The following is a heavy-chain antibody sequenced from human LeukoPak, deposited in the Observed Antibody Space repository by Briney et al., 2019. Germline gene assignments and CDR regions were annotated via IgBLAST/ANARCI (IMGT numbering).Heavy chain of an antibody. CDR1: GGTFSSYA. J-gene: IGHJ4*02. CDR2: IIPIFGTA. Sequence: GASVKVSCKASGGTFSSYAISWVRQAPGQGLEWMGGIIPIFGTANYAQKFQGRVTITADKSTSTAYMELSSLRSEDTAVYYCAVRGWHSSGYYYYFDYWGQGTLVTVSS. V-gene: IGHV1-69*06. D-gene: IGHD3-22*01. CDR3: AVRGWHSSGYYYYFDY.